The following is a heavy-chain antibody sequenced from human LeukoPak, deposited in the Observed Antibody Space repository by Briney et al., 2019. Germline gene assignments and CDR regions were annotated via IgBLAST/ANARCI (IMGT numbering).Heavy chain of an antibody. CDR1: GGSISSYY. CDR3: ARKTITMVQGGIVRYFDY. J-gene: IGHJ4*02. Sequence: PSETLSLTCTVSGGSISSYYWSWIRQPPGKGLEWIGYIYYSGSTNYNPSLKSRVTISVDTSKNQFSLKLSSVTAADTAVYYCARKTITMVQGGIVRYFDYWGQGTLVTVSS. D-gene: IGHD3-10*01. V-gene: IGHV4-59*01. CDR2: IYYSGST.